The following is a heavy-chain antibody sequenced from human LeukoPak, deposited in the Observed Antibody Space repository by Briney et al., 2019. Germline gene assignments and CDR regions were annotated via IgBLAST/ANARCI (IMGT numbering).Heavy chain of an antibody. D-gene: IGHD1-14*01. J-gene: IGHJ4*02. CDR3: ARGWYEDY. Sequence: SETLSLTCAVYGGSFSGYYWSWIRHPPGKGMEWIGEINHSGSTNYNPSLKSRVTLSVDTSKNQFSLKLSSVTAADTAVYYCARGWYEDYWGQGTLVTVSS. V-gene: IGHV4-34*01. CDR1: GGSFSGYY. CDR2: INHSGST.